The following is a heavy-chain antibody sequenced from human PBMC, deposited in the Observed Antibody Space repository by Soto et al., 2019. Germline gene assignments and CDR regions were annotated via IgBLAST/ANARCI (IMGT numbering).Heavy chain of an antibody. J-gene: IGHJ6*02. CDR2: IYYSGST. Sequence: SETLSLTCTVSGGSISSYYWSWFRQPPGKGLEWIGYIYYSGSTNYNPSLKSRVTISVDTSKNQFSLKLSSVTAADTAVYYCARDGAAGHYYYYGMDVWGQGTTVTVSS. CDR1: GGSISSYY. CDR3: ARDGAAGHYYYYGMDV. V-gene: IGHV4-59*01. D-gene: IGHD6-13*01.